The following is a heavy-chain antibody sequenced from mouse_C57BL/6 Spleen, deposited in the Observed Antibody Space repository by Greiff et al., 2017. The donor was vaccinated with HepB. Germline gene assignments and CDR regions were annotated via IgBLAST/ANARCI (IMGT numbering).Heavy chain of an antibody. CDR1: GFNIKNTY. CDR2: IDPANGNT. CDR3: ARDYGSSRYWYFDV. D-gene: IGHD1-1*01. Sequence: VHVKQSVAELVRPGASVKLSCTASGFNIKNTYMHWVKQRPEQGLEWIGRIDPANGNTKYDPKFQGKATITADTSSNTAYLQLSSLTSEDTAIYYCARDYGSSRYWYFDVWGTGTTVTVSS. J-gene: IGHJ1*03. V-gene: IGHV14-3*01.